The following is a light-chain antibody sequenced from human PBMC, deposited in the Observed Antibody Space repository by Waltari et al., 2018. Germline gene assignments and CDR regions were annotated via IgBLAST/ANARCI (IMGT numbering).Light chain of an antibody. CDR2: EVI. CDR1: TSDVGNYDL. Sequence: QSALTQPASVSGTPGQSITISCTGTTSDVGNYDLLPWYQHHPGKAPKLLICEVIKRPSGVSSRFSGSKSGSTASLIISGLQPDDEADYYCCSYAGRGTYVFGSGTKVTVL. V-gene: IGLV2-23*02. CDR3: CSYAGRGTYV. J-gene: IGLJ1*01.